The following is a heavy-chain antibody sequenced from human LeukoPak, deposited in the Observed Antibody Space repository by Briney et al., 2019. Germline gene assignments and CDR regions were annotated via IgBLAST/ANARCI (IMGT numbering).Heavy chain of an antibody. CDR1: GFTFNNYA. J-gene: IGHJ6*02. CDR3: ASDRNPPEDYGMDV. V-gene: IGHV3-23*01. CDR2: ISASGGST. Sequence: GGSLRLSCAASGFTFNNYAMSWVRQAPGKGLEWVSDISASGGSTDYADSVKGRFTISRDNSKNTLHLQMNSLRAEDTAVYYCASDRNPPEDYGMDVWGQGTTVTVSS. D-gene: IGHD1-14*01.